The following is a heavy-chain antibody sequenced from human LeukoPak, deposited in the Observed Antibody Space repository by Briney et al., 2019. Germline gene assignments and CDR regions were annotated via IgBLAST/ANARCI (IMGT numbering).Heavy chain of an antibody. CDR2: IWYDGGNK. D-gene: IGHD1/OR15-1a*01. CDR3: ARVNIYYFGMDV. V-gene: IGHV3-33*01. CDR1: GFTFSTYA. J-gene: IGHJ6*02. Sequence: GGSLRLSCAASGFTFSTYAMHWVRQAPGKGLEWVAVIWYDGGNKFYADSVKGRFTISRDNSKDTLYLQMNSLRADDTAVYYCARVNIYYFGMDVWGQGTTVTVSS.